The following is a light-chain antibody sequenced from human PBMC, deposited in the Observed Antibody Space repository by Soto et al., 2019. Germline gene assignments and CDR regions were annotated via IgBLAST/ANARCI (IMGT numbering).Light chain of an antibody. J-gene: IGLJ1*01. V-gene: IGLV2-8*01. Sequence: QSVLTQPPSASGSLGQSLTISCTGTSSDIGAYIYVSWYQQHPGKAPKNIISEVSRRPSGVPERFSGSKSGNTASLTVSGLQADDEGHYYCSSYAGSNNFVFGTGTKATV. CDR3: SSYAGSNNFV. CDR2: EVS. CDR1: SSDIGAYIY.